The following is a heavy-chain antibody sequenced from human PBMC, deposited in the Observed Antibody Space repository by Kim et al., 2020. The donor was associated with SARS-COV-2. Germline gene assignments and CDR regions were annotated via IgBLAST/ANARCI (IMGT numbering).Heavy chain of an antibody. CDR3: ASASPFDY. CDR2: INAAESEK. Sequence: GGSLRLSCTASGLTFSSYWMSWVRQAPGKGLVWVSTINAAESEKYYVDSVKGRFTISRDNAKKSLYLQMNSLRAEDTAVYYCASASPFDYWGQGTRVTVSS. V-gene: IGHV3-7*01. CDR1: GLTFSSYW. J-gene: IGHJ4*02.